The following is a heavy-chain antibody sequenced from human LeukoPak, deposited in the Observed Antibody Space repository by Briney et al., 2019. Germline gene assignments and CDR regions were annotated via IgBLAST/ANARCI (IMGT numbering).Heavy chain of an antibody. V-gene: IGHV1-69*01. CDR1: GGTFSSYA. J-gene: IGHJ6*03. Sequence: SVKVSCKASGGTFSSYAISWVRQAPGQGLEWRGGIIPIFGTANYAQKFQGRVTITADESTSTAYMERSSLRSEDTAVYYCARGAAARSYYYYYMDVWGKGTTVTVSS. CDR3: ARGAAARSYYYYYMDV. D-gene: IGHD6-6*01. CDR2: IIPIFGTA.